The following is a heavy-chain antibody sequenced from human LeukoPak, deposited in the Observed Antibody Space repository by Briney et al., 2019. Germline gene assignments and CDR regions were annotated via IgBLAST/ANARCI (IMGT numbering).Heavy chain of an antibody. D-gene: IGHD2-2*01. J-gene: IGHJ5*02. CDR3: AREHCSTTSCWSDT. V-gene: IGHV3-30*04. Sequence: GGSLRLSCAASGFTFSSYAMHWVRQAPGKGLEWVAVISYDGSNKYYADSVKGRFTISRDNSKNTLYLQMNSLRAEDTAVYYCAREHCSTTSCWSDTWGQGTLVTVSS. CDR2: ISYDGSNK. CDR1: GFTFSSYA.